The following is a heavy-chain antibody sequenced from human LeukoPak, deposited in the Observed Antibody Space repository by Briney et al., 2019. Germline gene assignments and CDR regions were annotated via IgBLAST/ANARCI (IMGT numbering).Heavy chain of an antibody. Sequence: PGGSLRLSCAASGFSFSDYGMHWVRQAPGKGLEWLAFIRYDGTTKYYTNSVKGRFTISRDNSKSTMYLQMNSLRAEDTAVYYCAKDLEYSGSGTPGVFDYWGQGSLVTVSS. V-gene: IGHV3-30*02. CDR1: GFSFSDYG. CDR2: IRYDGTTK. J-gene: IGHJ4*02. CDR3: AKDLEYSGSGTPGVFDY. D-gene: IGHD3-10*01.